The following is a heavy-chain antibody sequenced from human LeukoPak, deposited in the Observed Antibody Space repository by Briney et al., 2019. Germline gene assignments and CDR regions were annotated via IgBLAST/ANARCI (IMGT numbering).Heavy chain of an antibody. D-gene: IGHD4-23*01. V-gene: IGHV4-34*01. CDR3: ARALEVTDAFDI. CDR1: GVSFSGYY. CDR2: INHSGST. Sequence: PSETLSLTCAVYGVSFSGYYWSWIRQPPGKGLEWIGEINHSGSTNYNPSLKSRLSISVDTSENQLSLKLSSVTAADTAVYYCARALEVTDAFDIWGQGTMVTVSS. J-gene: IGHJ3*02.